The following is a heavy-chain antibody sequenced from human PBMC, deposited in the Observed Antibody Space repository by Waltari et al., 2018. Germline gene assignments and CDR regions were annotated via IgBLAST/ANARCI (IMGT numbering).Heavy chain of an antibody. CDR3: AHRRVGYGSGSYSPNSFDP. J-gene: IGHJ5*02. CDR1: GFSLSTSGVG. D-gene: IGHD3-10*01. V-gene: IGHV2-5*02. CDR2: IYGDDDK. Sequence: QITLKESGPTLVKPTQTLTLTCTFSGFSLSTSGVGVGWIRQPPGKALEWLALIYGDDDKHYSASLKSRLTITKDTSKNQVVRTMTNMDPVDPATYYCAHRRVGYGSGSYSPNSFDPWGQGTLVTVSS.